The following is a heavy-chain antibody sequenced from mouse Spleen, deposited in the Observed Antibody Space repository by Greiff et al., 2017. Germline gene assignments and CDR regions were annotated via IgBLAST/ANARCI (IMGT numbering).Heavy chain of an antibody. CDR3: TPAIYSCDNYDKSAWFAY. V-gene: IGHV1-15*01. J-gene: IGHJ3*01. CDR2: IDPESGGT. D-gene: IGHD2-12*01. Sequence: VQLVESGAELVRPGASVTLSCKASGYTFTDYEMHWVKQTPVHGLEWMGAIDPESGGTAYNENINGMAIRNADKSCSTAYMEIRSLTSDAAAVYYCTPAIYSCDNYDKSAWFAYWGEGTLVTVSA. CDR1: GYTFTDYE.